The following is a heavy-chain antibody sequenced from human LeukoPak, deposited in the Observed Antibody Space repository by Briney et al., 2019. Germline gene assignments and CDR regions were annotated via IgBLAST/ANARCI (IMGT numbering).Heavy chain of an antibody. CDR3: ARDRQTNWFDP. CDR1: GYIFTSNG. V-gene: IGHV1-18*01. J-gene: IGHJ5*02. Sequence: GASVKVSCKASGYIFTSNGINWVRQAPGQGLEWMGWISAYNGNTNYAQKLQGRVTMTTGTSTSTAYMELRSLRSDDTAVYYCARDRQTNWFDPWGQGTLVTVSS. CDR2: ISAYNGNT.